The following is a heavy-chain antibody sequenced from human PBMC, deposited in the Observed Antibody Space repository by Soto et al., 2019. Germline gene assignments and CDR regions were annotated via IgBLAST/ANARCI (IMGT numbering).Heavy chain of an antibody. J-gene: IGHJ2*01. D-gene: IGHD1-1*01. CDR3: ARAEGVPWKRYYDL. CDR1: GFTFSSYA. V-gene: IGHV3-23*01. Sequence: EVQLLESGGDLVQPGGSLRLSCAASGFTFSSYAMSWVRQAPGKGLEWASIISDSGGGTYYADSVKGRFTISRDNSKNTLYLQMNSLRAEDTAVYYCARAEGVPWKRYYDLWGRGTLVTVSS. CDR2: ISDSGGGT.